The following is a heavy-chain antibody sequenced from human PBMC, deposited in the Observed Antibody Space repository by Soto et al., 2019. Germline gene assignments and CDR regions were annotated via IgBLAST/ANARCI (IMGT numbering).Heavy chain of an antibody. Sequence: QLQLRQSGPGLVKPPETLSLTCSVSGASITSGDYYWGWIRQPPGKGLEWVGGIFSDGSPYYNPSLQSRVTFSIDTSRNEFSLKLNSATAADTAVYYCVRTVGSSWFFDLWGRGTLITVSS. V-gene: IGHV4-39*01. D-gene: IGHD3-10*01. CDR2: IFSDGSP. CDR3: VRTVGSSWFFDL. CDR1: GASITSGDYY. J-gene: IGHJ2*01.